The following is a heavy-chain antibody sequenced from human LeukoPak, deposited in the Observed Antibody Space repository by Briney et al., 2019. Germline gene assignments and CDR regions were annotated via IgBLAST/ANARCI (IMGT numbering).Heavy chain of an antibody. Sequence: SETLALTCSVSGDSIRSYYRSWIPQPAGKGLEWSGRIYTSGSTNHNPSLKGRVTMSGDTTHNHCSLKLSSVTAANTAVYYCATDSRYCSGGSCHASYYYYGMDVWGQGTTVTVSS. CDR2: IYTSGST. D-gene: IGHD2-15*01. CDR3: ATDSRYCSGGSCHASYYYYGMDV. CDR1: GDSIRSYY. J-gene: IGHJ6*02. V-gene: IGHV4-4*07.